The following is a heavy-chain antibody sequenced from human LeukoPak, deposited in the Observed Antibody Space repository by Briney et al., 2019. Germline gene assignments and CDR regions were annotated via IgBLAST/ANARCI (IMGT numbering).Heavy chain of an antibody. CDR3: AKIAAPYYFDY. J-gene: IGHJ4*02. CDR1: GFTFSSYW. D-gene: IGHD6-6*01. Sequence: GGSLRLSCAASGFTFSSYWMHWVRHAPGKGLEWVSAISGSGGSTYYADSVKGRFTISRDNSKNTLYLQMNSLRAEDTAVYYCAKIAAPYYFDYWGQGTLVTVSS. CDR2: ISGSGGST. V-gene: IGHV3-23*01.